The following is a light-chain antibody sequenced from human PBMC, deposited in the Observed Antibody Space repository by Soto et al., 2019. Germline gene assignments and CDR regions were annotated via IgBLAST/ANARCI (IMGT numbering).Light chain of an antibody. CDR3: HQYYSAPQA. J-gene: IGKJ4*01. CDR1: QSIFYKSDNKND. CDR2: WAY. Sequence: DIVMTQSPDSLAVSLGERATINCKSSQSIFYKSDNKNDLAWYQQKPGQRPRLLIYWAYTRESGVPDRFSGSGAETDFPLTISSLQAEDVAVYFCHQYYSAPQAFGGGTKVELQ. V-gene: IGKV4-1*01.